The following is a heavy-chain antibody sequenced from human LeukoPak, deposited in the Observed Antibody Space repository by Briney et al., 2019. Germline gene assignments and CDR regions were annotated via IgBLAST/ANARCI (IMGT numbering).Heavy chain of an antibody. CDR2: IWYSGDT. Sequence: SETLSLTCTVSGGSISSSSWSWVRQDPGKRLEWIGFIWYSGDTDYNPSLRSRVTISVDTSKNQFSLKLNSVTAADTVVYYCARDDYSPHYHYAMGVWGQGITVTVSS. J-gene: IGHJ6*02. CDR1: GGSISSSS. V-gene: IGHV4-59*01. CDR3: ARDDYSPHYHYAMGV. D-gene: IGHD4-11*01.